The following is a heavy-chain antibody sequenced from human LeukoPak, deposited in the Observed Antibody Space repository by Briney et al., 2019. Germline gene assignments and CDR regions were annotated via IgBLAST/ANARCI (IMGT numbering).Heavy chain of an antibody. CDR3: ARYASGSAAPYNWFDP. J-gene: IGHJ5*02. CDR1: GYTFTGYY. V-gene: IGHV1-2*02. CDR2: INPNSGGT. D-gene: IGHD2-2*01. Sequence: GASVKVSCKASGYTFTGYYMHWVRQAPGQGLEWMGWINPNSGGTNFAQKFQGRVTMTRDTSISTAYMELSSLTSDDTAVYYCARYASGSAAPYNWFDPWGQGTLVTVSS.